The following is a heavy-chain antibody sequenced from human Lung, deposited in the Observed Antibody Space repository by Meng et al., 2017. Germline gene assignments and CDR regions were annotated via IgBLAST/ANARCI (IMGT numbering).Heavy chain of an antibody. CDR2: INHSGST. J-gene: IGHJ4*02. D-gene: IGHD4-11*01. CDR1: GGSCSDYY. CDR3: ARGPTTMAHDFDY. Sequence: QVELQQVGAGLFTPSGPPALTCVVPGGSCSDYYWSWIRQPPGKGLEWIGEINHSGSTNYNPSLESRATISVDTSQNNLSLKLSSVTAADSAVYYCARGPTTMAHDFDYWGQGTLVTVSS. V-gene: IGHV4-34*01.